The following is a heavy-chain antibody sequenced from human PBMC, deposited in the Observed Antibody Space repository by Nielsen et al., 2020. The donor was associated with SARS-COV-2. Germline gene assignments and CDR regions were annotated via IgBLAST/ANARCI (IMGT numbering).Heavy chain of an antibody. V-gene: IGHV4-34*01. CDR1: GGSFSGYY. D-gene: IGHD3-10*01. CDR2: INHSGST. CDR3: ARVLLFGDDDFDY. J-gene: IGHJ4*02. Sequence: SETLSLTCAVYGGSFSGYYWSWIRQPPGKGLEWIGEINHSGSTNYNPSLKSRVTISVDTSKNQFSLKLSSVTAADTAVYYCARVLLFGDDDFDYWGQGTLVTVSS.